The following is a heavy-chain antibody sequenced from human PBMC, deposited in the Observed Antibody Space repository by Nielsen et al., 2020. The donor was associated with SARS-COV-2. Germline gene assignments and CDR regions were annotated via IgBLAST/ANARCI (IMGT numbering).Heavy chain of an antibody. J-gene: IGHJ2*01. CDR2: IGTAGDT. Sequence: GGSLRLSCAASGFTFSTYWMSWVRQAPGKGLEWVSAIGTAGDTYYPGSVKGRFTISRENAKNSLYLQMNSLRAGDTAVYYCARDGSSGWYTGYFDLWGRGTLVTVSS. D-gene: IGHD6-19*01. V-gene: IGHV3-13*01. CDR1: GFTFSTYW. CDR3: ARDGSSGWYTGYFDL.